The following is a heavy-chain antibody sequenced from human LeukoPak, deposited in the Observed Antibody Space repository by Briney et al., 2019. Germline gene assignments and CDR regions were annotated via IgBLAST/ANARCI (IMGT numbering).Heavy chain of an antibody. CDR3: ARGGPSPTTVTSNWYLYL. J-gene: IGHJ2*01. CDR2: IDPNSGGT. CDR1: GYTFTDYY. D-gene: IGHD4-11*01. Sequence: ASVKVSCKASGYTFTDYYMHWVQQAPGQGLEWMGWIDPNSGGTKYAQRFQGRVTMTRDTSITTAYMELSRLRSDDTAVYYCARGGPSPTTVTSNWYLYLWGRGTLVTVSS. V-gene: IGHV1-2*02.